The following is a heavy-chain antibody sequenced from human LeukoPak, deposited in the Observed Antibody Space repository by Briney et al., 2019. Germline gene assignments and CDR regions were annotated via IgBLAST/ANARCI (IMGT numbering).Heavy chain of an antibody. CDR3: ARDGSANCSSTSCYSAFDI. J-gene: IGHJ3*02. Sequence: PSETLSLTCAVYGGSFSGYYWSWIRQHPGKGLEWIGHIYYSGSTYYNPSLKSRVTISVDTSKNQFSLKLSSVTAADTAVYYCARDGSANCSSTSCYSAFDIWGQGTMVTVSS. V-gene: IGHV4-31*11. CDR2: IYYSGST. CDR1: GGSFSGYY. D-gene: IGHD2-2*01.